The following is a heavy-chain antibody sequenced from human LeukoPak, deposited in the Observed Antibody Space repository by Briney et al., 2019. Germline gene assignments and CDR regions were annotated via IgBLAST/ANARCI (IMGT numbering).Heavy chain of an antibody. Sequence: PSETLSLTCTVSGGSISTYYWSWIRQPPGKGLEWIGYIYYTGSTNYNPSLKSRVTISVDTSKNQFSLKLSSVTAADTAVYYCARHGYSSSWYAWGYYFDYWGQGTLVTVSS. CDR1: GGSISTYY. CDR3: ARHGYSSSWYAWGYYFDY. J-gene: IGHJ4*02. V-gene: IGHV4-59*08. CDR2: IYYTGST. D-gene: IGHD6-13*01.